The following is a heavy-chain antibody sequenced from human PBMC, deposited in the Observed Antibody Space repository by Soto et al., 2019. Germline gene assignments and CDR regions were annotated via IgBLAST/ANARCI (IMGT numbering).Heavy chain of an antibody. V-gene: IGHV3-30*18. J-gene: IGHJ4*02. Sequence: GGSLRLSCAASGFTFSSYGMHWVRQAPGKGLEWVAVISYDGSNKYYADSVKGRFTISRDNSKNTLYLQMNSLRAEDTAVYYCAKDHKDYDYIWGSYPTYWGQGTLVTVSS. CDR3: AKDHKDYDYIWGSYPTY. CDR2: ISYDGSNK. D-gene: IGHD3-16*02. CDR1: GFTFSSYG.